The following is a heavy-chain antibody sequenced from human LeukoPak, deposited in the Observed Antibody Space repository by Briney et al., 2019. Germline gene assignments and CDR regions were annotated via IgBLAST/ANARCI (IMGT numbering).Heavy chain of an antibody. D-gene: IGHD5-12*01. V-gene: IGHV3-53*01. CDR1: GFTVSSNY. J-gene: IGHJ4*02. CDR2: IYSGGST. Sequence: GGSLRLSCAASGFTVSSNYMSWVRQAPGKGLEWVSVIYSGGSTYYADSVKGRFTISRDNSKNTLYLQMNSLRAEDTAVYYCAKVPQSGFPYYFDCWGQGTLVTVSS. CDR3: AKVPQSGFPYYFDC.